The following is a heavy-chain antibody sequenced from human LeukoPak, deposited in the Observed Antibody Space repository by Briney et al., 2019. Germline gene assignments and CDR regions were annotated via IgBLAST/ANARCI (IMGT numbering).Heavy chain of an antibody. Sequence: GGSLRLSCAASGFTFSSYAVTWVRQAPGKGLEWVSGISGSGAYTYYADSVKGRFTISRDNSKNTLYLQMNSLRAEDTAVYYCAGRSGSYYGYYYYYGMDVWGQGTTVTVSS. CDR2: ISGSGAYT. CDR3: AGRSGSYYGYYYYYGMDV. CDR1: GFTFSSYA. J-gene: IGHJ6*02. V-gene: IGHV3-23*01. D-gene: IGHD1-26*01.